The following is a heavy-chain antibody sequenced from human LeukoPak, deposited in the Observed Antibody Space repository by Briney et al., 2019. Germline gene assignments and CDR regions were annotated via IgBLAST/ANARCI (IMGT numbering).Heavy chain of an antibody. CDR1: GLTFSSYA. J-gene: IGHJ4*02. V-gene: IGHV3-23*01. Sequence: PGGSLRLSCAASGLTFSSYAMSWVRQAPGKGLEWVSAISGSGGSTYYANSVKGRFTISRDNSKTTLYLQMNSLRAEDTAVKYCAKDRTLRLAVVVVAAKREGYWRQGTLVTVFS. CDR2: ISGSGGST. D-gene: IGHD2-15*01. CDR3: AKDRTLRLAVVVVAAKREGY.